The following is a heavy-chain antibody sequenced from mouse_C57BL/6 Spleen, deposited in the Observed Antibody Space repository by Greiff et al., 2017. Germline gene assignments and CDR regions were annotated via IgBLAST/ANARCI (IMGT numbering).Heavy chain of an antibody. J-gene: IGHJ4*01. CDR3: ARALDDYDGYYAMDY. V-gene: IGHV7-1*01. Sequence: EVKLVESGGGLVQSGRSLRLSCATSGFTFSDFYMEWVRQAPGKGLEWIAASRNKANDYTTEYSASVKGRFIVSRDTSQSILYLQMNALRAEDTASYYCARALDDYDGYYAMDYWGQGTSVTVSS. CDR1: GFTFSDFY. CDR2: SRNKANDYTT. D-gene: IGHD2-4*01.